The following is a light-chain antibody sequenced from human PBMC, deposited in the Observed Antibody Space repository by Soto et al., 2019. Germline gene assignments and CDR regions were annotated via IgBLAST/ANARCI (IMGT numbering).Light chain of an antibody. Sequence: EIVLTQSPATDSVAPGERATLFCKGSQSVSSNLAWYQQKPGQAPRLLIYGASTRATGIPARFSGSGSGTEFTLTISSLQSEDFAVYYCQQYNNWPRTFGQGTKVDMK. J-gene: IGKJ1*01. CDR3: QQYNNWPRT. CDR2: GAS. V-gene: IGKV3-15*01. CDR1: QSVSSN.